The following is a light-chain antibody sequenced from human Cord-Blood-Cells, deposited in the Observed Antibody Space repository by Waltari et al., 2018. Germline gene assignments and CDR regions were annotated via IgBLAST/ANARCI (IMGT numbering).Light chain of an antibody. Sequence: QSALTQPASVSGSPGQSITIPCTGPSRDVGSYNLVSWYQQHPGKAPKLMIYEVSKRPSGVSNRFSGSKSGNTASLTISGLQAEDEADYYCCSYAGSSTWVFGGGTKLTVL. CDR2: EVS. V-gene: IGLV2-23*02. J-gene: IGLJ3*02. CDR3: CSYAGSSTWV. CDR1: SRDVGSYNL.